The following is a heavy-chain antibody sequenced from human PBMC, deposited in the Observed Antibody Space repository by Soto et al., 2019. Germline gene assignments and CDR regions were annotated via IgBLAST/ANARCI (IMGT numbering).Heavy chain of an antibody. CDR2: IYYSGST. Sequence: SETLSLTCTVSGGSISSGGYYWSWIRQHPGKGLEWIGYIYYSGSTYYNPSLKSRVTISVDTSKNQFSLKLSSVTAADTAVYYCARGSYHYYDSSGYYYFDYWGQGTLVTVSS. CDR3: ARGSYHYYDSSGYYYFDY. J-gene: IGHJ4*02. D-gene: IGHD3-22*01. V-gene: IGHV4-31*03. CDR1: GGSISSGGYY.